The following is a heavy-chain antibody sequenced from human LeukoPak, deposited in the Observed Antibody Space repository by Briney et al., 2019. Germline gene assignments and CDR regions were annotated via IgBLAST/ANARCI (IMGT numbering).Heavy chain of an antibody. V-gene: IGHV3-30*18. Sequence: PGGSLRLSCSASGFTFSTYWMSWVRQAPGKGLEWVAVISYDGSNKYYADSVKGRFTISRDNSKNTLYLQMNSLRAEDTAVYYCAKSSSGYYSAREASDIWGQGTMVTVSS. CDR1: GFTFSTYW. D-gene: IGHD3-22*01. J-gene: IGHJ3*02. CDR2: ISYDGSNK. CDR3: AKSSSGYYSAREASDI.